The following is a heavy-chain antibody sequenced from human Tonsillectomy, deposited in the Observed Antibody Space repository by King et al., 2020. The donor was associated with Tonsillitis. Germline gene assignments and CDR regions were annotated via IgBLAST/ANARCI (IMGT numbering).Heavy chain of an antibody. V-gene: IGHV3-30*18. Sequence: VQLVESGGGVVQPGRSLRLSCAASGFTFSSYSMHWVRQAPGKGLEWVAVISYDGSNKYSADSVKGRFTISRDSSQNTLYLKMNSLGAEDTAGYYCANGFEAYCGGDCPTYFQHWGQGTLVTVSS. D-gene: IGHD2-21*02. J-gene: IGHJ1*01. CDR3: ANGFEAYCGGDCPTYFQH. CDR1: GFTFSSYS. CDR2: ISYDGSNK.